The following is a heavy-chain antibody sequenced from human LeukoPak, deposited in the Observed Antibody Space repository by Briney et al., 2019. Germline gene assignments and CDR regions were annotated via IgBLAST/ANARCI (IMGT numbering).Heavy chain of an antibody. Sequence: SETLSLTCAVYGGSFSAYYWSWIRQPPGKGLEWIGEINHSGSTNYNPSLKSRVTISVDTSKNQFSLKLSSVTAADTAVYYCARTGGDCSSGLCYYAMDVWGQGTTVTVS. J-gene: IGHJ6*02. V-gene: IGHV4-34*01. CDR1: GGSFSAYY. D-gene: IGHD2-21*02. CDR3: ARTGGDCSSGLCYYAMDV. CDR2: INHSGST.